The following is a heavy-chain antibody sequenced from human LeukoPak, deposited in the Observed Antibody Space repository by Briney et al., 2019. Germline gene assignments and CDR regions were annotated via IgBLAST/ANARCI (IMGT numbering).Heavy chain of an antibody. V-gene: IGHV3-15*07. CDR3: TTDLMYYYDSSGYSYFDY. D-gene: IGHD3-22*01. CDR1: GFTFSNAW. CDR2: IKSKTDGGTT. Sequence: GGSLRLSCAASGFTFSNAWMNWVRQAPGKGLEWVGRIKSKTDGGTTDYAAPVKGRFTISRDDSKNTLYLQMNSLKTEDTAVYYCTTDLMYYYDSSGYSYFDYWGQGTLVTVSS. J-gene: IGHJ4*02.